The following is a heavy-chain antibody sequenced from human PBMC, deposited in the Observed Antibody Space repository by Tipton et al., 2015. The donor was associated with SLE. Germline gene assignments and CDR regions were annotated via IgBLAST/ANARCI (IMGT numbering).Heavy chain of an antibody. Sequence: TLSLTCSVAGLSMTTRPWWTWVRQPPGKGLEWVGEVHHTGGNNYNPSLRSRVTISADTSKNHFSLNLSSVTAADTAVYYCARGGVGGYDYFDYWGQGALVTVSS. CDR1: GLSMTTRPW. CDR3: ARGGVGGYDYFDY. D-gene: IGHD5-12*01. J-gene: IGHJ4*02. CDR2: VHHTGGN. V-gene: IGHV4-4*02.